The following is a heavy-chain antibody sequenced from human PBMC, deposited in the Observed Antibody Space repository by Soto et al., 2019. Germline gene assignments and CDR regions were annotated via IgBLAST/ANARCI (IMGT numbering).Heavy chain of an antibody. CDR2: ISGSGGST. D-gene: IGHD3-3*01. CDR3: AKAKLFGVVTLFDY. V-gene: IGHV3-23*01. J-gene: IGHJ4*02. Sequence: GGSLRLSCAASGCTFSSYAMSWVRQAPGKGLEWVSAISGSGGSTYYADSVKGRFTISRDNSKNTLYLQMNSLRAEDTAVYYCAKAKLFGVVTLFDYWGRGTLVTVSS. CDR1: GCTFSSYA.